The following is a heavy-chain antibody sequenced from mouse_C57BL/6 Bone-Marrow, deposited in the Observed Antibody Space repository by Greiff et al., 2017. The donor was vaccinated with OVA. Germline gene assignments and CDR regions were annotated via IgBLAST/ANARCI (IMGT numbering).Heavy chain of an antibody. D-gene: IGHD2-4*01. CDR1: GFTFSSYG. CDR2: ISSGGSYT. J-gene: IGHJ3*01. Sequence: EVHLVESGGDLVKPGGSLKLSCAASGFTFSSYGMSWVRQTPDKRLEWVATISSGGSYTYYPDSVKGRFTISRDNAKNTLYLQMSSLKSEDTAMYYGVRRFYDYGEGWFAYWGQGTLVTVSA. V-gene: IGHV5-6*01. CDR3: VRRFYDYGEGWFAY.